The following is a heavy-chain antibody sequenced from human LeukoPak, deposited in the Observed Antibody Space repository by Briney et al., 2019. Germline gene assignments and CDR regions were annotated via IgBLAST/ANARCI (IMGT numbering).Heavy chain of an antibody. D-gene: IGHD2-2*01. Sequence: VASVKVSCKASGYTFTSYYMHWVRQAPGQGLEWMGIINPSGGSTSYAQKFQGRVTMTRDTSTSTVYMELSSLRSEDTAVYYCAREHPGYCSSTSCSKIPGGYSYGSEFLDYWGQGTLVTVSS. J-gene: IGHJ4*02. V-gene: IGHV1-46*01. CDR2: INPSGGST. CDR3: AREHPGYCSSTSCSKIPGGYSYGSEFLDY. CDR1: GYTFTSYY.